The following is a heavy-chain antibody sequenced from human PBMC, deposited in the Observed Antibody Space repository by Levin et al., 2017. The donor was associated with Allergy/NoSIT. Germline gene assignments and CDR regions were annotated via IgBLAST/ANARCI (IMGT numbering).Heavy chain of an antibody. Sequence: SLKISCAASGFTFDDYAMHWVRQAPGKGLEWVSGISWNSGSIGYADSVKGRFTISRDNAKNSLYLQMNSLRAEDTALYYCAKDLIPSLDFDWLVDYWGQGTLVTVSS. J-gene: IGHJ4*02. CDR3: AKDLIPSLDFDWLVDY. D-gene: IGHD3-9*01. CDR2: ISWNSGSI. CDR1: GFTFDDYA. V-gene: IGHV3-9*01.